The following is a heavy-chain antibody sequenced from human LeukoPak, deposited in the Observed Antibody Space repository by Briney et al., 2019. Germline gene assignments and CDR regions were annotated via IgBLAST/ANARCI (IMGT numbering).Heavy chain of an antibody. CDR2: IYYSGST. CDR1: GGSISRYY. J-gene: IGHJ6*03. Sequence: SETLSLTCTVSGGSISRYYWSWIRQPPGKGLEWIGYIYYSGSTNYNPSLKSRVTISVDTSKNQFSLKLSSVTAADTAVYYCARDRQTSDYYYYYMDVWGKGTTVTVSS. V-gene: IGHV4-59*01. D-gene: IGHD1-1*01. CDR3: ARDRQTSDYYYYYMDV.